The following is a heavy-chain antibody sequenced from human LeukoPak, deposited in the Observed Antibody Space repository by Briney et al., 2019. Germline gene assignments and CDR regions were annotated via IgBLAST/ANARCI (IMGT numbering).Heavy chain of an antibody. D-gene: IGHD6-13*01. J-gene: IGHJ6*03. Sequence: PSETLSLTCAVYGGSFSGYYWTWIRQPPGKGLEWIGEINHSGSTNYNPSLKSRVTISVDTSKNQFSLKLSSVTAADTAVYYCAGGIAAAGTTGYYYYYMDVWAKGTTVTVSS. V-gene: IGHV4-34*01. CDR3: AGGIAAAGTTGYYYYYMDV. CDR2: INHSGST. CDR1: GGSFSGYY.